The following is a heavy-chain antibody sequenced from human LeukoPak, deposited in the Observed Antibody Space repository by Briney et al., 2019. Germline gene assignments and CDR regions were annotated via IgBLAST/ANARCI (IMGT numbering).Heavy chain of an antibody. V-gene: IGHV3-23*01. Sequence: TGGSLRLSCVASEFTFASYAMTWVRLTPGKGLEGVSSIGGSGTYANYADSVRGRFTVSRDNSKNTLYLQMNSLRAEDTAIYYCGRDPNGDYVGAFEFWGQGTLVSVSS. CDR1: EFTFASYA. J-gene: IGHJ3*01. CDR3: GRDPNGDYVGAFEF. D-gene: IGHD4-17*01. CDR2: IGGSGTYA.